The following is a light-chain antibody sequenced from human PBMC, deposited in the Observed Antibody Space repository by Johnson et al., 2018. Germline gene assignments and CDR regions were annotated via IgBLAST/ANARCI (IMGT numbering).Light chain of an antibody. CDR1: SSNIGNNY. Sequence: QSVLTQPPSVSAAPGQKVTISCSGSSSNIGNNYVSWYQQLPGTAPKLLIYENNKRPSGIPDRFSGSKSGTSATLALTGLPTGAEADYYCGTWDNSRSAGNVFGTWTKVTVL. CDR2: ENN. V-gene: IGLV1-51*02. J-gene: IGLJ1*01. CDR3: GTWDNSRSAGNV.